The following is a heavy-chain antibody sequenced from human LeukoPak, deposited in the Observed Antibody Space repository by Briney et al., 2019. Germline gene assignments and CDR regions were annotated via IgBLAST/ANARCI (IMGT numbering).Heavy chain of an antibody. CDR1: RGSLSSYY. V-gene: IGHV4-59*01. Sequence: PSETLFLTFTGSRGSLSSYYCSWIRQPPAKVLEWIGYIYYSGSTNYNPSLKSRVTISVDTSKNQFSLKLSSVTAADTAVYYCARTKVWSTDEYFQHWGQGTLVTVSS. D-gene: IGHD3-3*01. CDR2: IYYSGST. CDR3: ARTKVWSTDEYFQH. J-gene: IGHJ1*01.